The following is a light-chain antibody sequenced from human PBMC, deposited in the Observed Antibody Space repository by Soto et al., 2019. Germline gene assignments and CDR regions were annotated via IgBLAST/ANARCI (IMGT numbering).Light chain of an antibody. V-gene: IGKV3D-15*02. Sequence: EIVMTQSPTILSVSPGERATLSCRASQSVSSNLAWYQQKPGQAPRLLIYGVCTRAPGIPARFSGSGSGTEFTLTISSLEPEDSAVYYCQQSGNSPWTFGQGTKVDIK. CDR1: QSVSSN. CDR3: QQSGNSPWT. CDR2: GVC. J-gene: IGKJ1*01.